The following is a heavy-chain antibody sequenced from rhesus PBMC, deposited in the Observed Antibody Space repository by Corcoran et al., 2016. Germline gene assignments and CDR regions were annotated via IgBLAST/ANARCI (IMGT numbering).Heavy chain of an antibody. CDR3: ARDRYSSLPFDY. D-gene: IGHD6-13*01. V-gene: IGHV3-116*02. CDR2: IRNKANGGTA. Sequence: EVRLVESGGGLVQPGGSLRPSGAASGLPLSDYYLSWGPGWVGYIRNKANGGTAEYAASVKRRFTISRDDSKSIASLQMNSLKTEDTAVYYCARDRYSSLPFDYWGQGVLVTVSS. CDR1: GLPLSDYY. J-gene: IGHJ4*01.